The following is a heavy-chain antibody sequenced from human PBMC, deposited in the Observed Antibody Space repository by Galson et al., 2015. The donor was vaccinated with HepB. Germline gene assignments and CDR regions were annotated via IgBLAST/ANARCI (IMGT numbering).Heavy chain of an antibody. CDR2: IWYDGSNK. J-gene: IGHJ5*02. CDR1: GFTFSSYG. CDR3: ASQSGLNYYDSSGYFGFDP. Sequence: SLRLSCAASGFTFSSYGMHWVRQAPGKGLEWVAVIWYDGSNKYYADSVKGRFTISRDNSKNTLYLQMNSLRAEDTAVYYCASQSGLNYYDSSGYFGFDPWGQGTLVTVSS. V-gene: IGHV3-33*01. D-gene: IGHD3-22*01.